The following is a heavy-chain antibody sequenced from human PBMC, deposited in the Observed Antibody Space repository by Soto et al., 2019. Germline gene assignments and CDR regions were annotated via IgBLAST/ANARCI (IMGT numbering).Heavy chain of an antibody. CDR1: GFTFSNYW. J-gene: IGHJ6*03. CDR2: INSDGGTT. Sequence: EVQLVESGGGLVQHGGSLRLSCAASGFTFSNYWIHWVRQAPGKGLVWLSRINSDGGTTNYADSVKGRFTISRDNAKNTLSLQMNSRGADDTSVYYCARGARGYYYMDVWGKGTTVTVSS. V-gene: IGHV3-74*01. CDR3: ARGARGYYYMDV. D-gene: IGHD5-12*01.